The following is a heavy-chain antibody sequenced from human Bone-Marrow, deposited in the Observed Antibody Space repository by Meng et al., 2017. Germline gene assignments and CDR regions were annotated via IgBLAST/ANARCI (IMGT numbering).Heavy chain of an antibody. D-gene: IGHD4-17*01. Sequence: QGHVQEPGPGLVNPSQTRSPPVTVSGGSIRSGNPYWSWIRQHPGKGLEYIGYIYYSGSTYYNPSLKSRVIISVDTSKNQFSLRLNSVTAADTAVYYCASLYGDSSVWYLDLWGRGTLVTVSS. V-gene: IGHV4-31*03. J-gene: IGHJ2*01. CDR1: GGSIRSGNPY. CDR2: IYYSGST. CDR3: ASLYGDSSVWYLDL.